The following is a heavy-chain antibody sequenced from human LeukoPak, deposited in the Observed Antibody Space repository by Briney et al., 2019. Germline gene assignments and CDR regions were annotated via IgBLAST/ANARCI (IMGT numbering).Heavy chain of an antibody. J-gene: IGHJ3*02. D-gene: IGHD6-13*01. Sequence: GGSPRLSCAASGFTFSSYAMHWVRQAPGKGLEYVSAISSNGGSTYYANSVKGRFTISRDNSKNTLYLQMGSLRAEDMAVYYCARDGGSSWYGAFDIWGQGTMVTVSS. CDR1: GFTFSSYA. V-gene: IGHV3-64*01. CDR3: ARDGGSSWYGAFDI. CDR2: ISSNGGST.